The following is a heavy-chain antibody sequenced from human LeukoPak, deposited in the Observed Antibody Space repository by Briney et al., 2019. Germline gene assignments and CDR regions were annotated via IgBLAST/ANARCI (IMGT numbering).Heavy chain of an antibody. CDR3: ARDLAVADSSGDY. D-gene: IGHD3-22*01. J-gene: IGHJ4*02. CDR2: IWYDGSNK. CDR1: GFTFSSYG. Sequence: PGRSLRLSCAASGFTFSSYGMHWVRQAPGKGLEWVAVIWYDGSNKYYADSVKGRFTISRDNSENTLYLQMNSLRAEDTAVYYCARDLAVADSSGDYWGQGTLVTVSS. V-gene: IGHV3-33*01.